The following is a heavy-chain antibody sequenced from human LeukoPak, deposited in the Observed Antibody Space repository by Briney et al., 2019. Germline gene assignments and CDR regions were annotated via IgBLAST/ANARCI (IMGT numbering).Heavy chain of an antibody. J-gene: IGHJ4*02. CDR1: GFTFSSYA. D-gene: IGHD3-22*01. CDR2: ISYDGSNK. Sequence: GRSLRLSCAASGFTFSSYAMHWVRQAPGKGLEWVAVISYDGSNKYYADSVKGRFTISRDNSKNTVYLQMNTLRAEDTAVYYCAKVNYYESSGYLDYWGQGTLVTVSS. CDR3: AKVNYYESSGYLDY. V-gene: IGHV3-30-3*01.